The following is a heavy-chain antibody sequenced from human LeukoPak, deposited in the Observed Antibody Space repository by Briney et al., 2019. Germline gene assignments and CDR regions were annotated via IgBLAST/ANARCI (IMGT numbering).Heavy chain of an antibody. D-gene: IGHD4-17*01. V-gene: IGHV4-59*01. J-gene: IGHJ4*02. CDR2: IYYSGST. CDR1: GGSISSYY. Sequence: PETLCLTCTVSGGSISSYYWSWIRQPPGKGLEWIGYIYYSGSTNYNPSLKSRVTISVDTSKNQFSLKLTSVTAADTAVYYCARGQWDDYGDYASPWGQGTLVTVSS. CDR3: ARGQWDDYGDYASP.